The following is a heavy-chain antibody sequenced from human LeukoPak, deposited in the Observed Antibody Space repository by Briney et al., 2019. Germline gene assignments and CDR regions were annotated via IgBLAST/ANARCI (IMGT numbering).Heavy chain of an antibody. J-gene: IGHJ5*02. D-gene: IGHD1-26*01. CDR2: ISYDGSNK. Sequence: GGSLRLSCAASGFTFSSYGMHWVRQAPGKGLEWGAVISYDGSNKYYADSVKGRFTISRDNSKNTLYLQMNSLRAEDTAVYYCAKSSSGSQGWFDPWGQGTLVTVSS. V-gene: IGHV3-30*18. CDR1: GFTFSSYG. CDR3: AKSSSGSQGWFDP.